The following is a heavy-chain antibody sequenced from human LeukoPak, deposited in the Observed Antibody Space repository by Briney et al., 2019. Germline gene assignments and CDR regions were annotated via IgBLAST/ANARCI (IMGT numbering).Heavy chain of an antibody. CDR2: ISAYNGNT. J-gene: IGHJ4*02. CDR3: ARARYCSSTSCSNFDY. CDR1: GYTFTSYG. V-gene: IGHV1-18*01. D-gene: IGHD2-2*01. Sequence: ASVKVSCKASGYTFTSYGISWVRQAPGQGLEWMGWISAYNGNTNYAQKLQGRVTMTTDTSTSTAYMELRSLRSDDTAVYYCARARYCSSTSCSNFDYWGQGTLVTVSS.